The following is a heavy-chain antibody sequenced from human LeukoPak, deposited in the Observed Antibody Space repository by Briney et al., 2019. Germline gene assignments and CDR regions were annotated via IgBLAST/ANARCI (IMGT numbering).Heavy chain of an antibody. CDR2: IYHSGST. D-gene: IGHD1-26*01. CDR1: GYSISSGYY. CDR3: ARDIVGATTFYYYYMDV. Sequence: SETLSLICTVSGYSISSGYYWGWIRQPPGKGLEWIGSIYHSGSTYYNPSLKSRVTISVDTSKNQFSLKLSSVTAADTAVYYCARDIVGATTFYYYYMDVWGKGTTVTVSS. J-gene: IGHJ6*03. V-gene: IGHV4-38-2*02.